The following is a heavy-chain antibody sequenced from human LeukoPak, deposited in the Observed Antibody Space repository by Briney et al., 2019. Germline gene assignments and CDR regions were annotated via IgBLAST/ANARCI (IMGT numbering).Heavy chain of an antibody. V-gene: IGHV3-30*04. D-gene: IGHD2-8*01. CDR1: GFTFSTYA. J-gene: IGHJ4*02. Sequence: GRFLRLSCAASGFTFSTYAMNWVRQAPGKGLEWVAVISYDGRQNYYADSVKGRFTISRDNSKNTLYLQMNSLRDEDSAAYYCARVYLERLTAGYFDHWGQGTWVTVPP. CDR3: ARVYLERLTAGYFDH. CDR2: ISYDGRQN.